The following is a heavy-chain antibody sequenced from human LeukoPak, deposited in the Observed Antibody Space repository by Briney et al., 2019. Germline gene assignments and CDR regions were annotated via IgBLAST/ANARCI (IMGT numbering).Heavy chain of an antibody. J-gene: IGHJ5*01. Sequence: GGSLRLSCTASGFTFSSYAMTWVRQAPGQGLEWVSSISSSGGNTYYADSVKGRFTFSRDNSRNTLHLQMNSLRAEDTAVYYCVKGSRDGNSYDSWGQGTLVTVSS. CDR2: ISSSGGNT. CDR1: GFTFSSYA. CDR3: VKGSRDGNSYDS. V-gene: IGHV3-23*01. D-gene: IGHD5-24*01.